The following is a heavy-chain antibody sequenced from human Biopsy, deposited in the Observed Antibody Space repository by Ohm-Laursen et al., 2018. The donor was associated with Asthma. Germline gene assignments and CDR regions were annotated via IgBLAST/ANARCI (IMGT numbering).Heavy chain of an antibody. Sequence: GSLRLSCAASGFTFSDYYMSWIRQAPGKGLEWISNINGKSNSIEYADSVKGRFSISRDNAKNSLYLQMNSLRAEDTAAYYCARDSYSSGLYDDFESWGQGTPVTVSS. CDR2: INGKSNSI. V-gene: IGHV3-11*01. CDR3: ARDSYSSGLYDDFES. CDR1: GFTFSDYY. J-gene: IGHJ4*02. D-gene: IGHD6-19*01.